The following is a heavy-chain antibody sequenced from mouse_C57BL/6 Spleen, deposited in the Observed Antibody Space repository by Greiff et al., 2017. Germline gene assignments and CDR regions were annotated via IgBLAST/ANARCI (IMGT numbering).Heavy chain of an antibody. V-gene: IGHV2-9-1*01. D-gene: IGHD2-3*01. CDR2: IWTGGGT. CDR3: ARKGYDGYYGAMDY. Sequence: VQLVESGPGLVAPSQSLFITCTVSGFSLTSYAISWVRQPPGKGLEWLGVIWTGGGTNYNSALKSRLSISKDNSKSQVFLKMNSLQTDDTARYYCARKGYDGYYGAMDYWGQGTSVTVSS. J-gene: IGHJ4*01. CDR1: GFSLTSYA.